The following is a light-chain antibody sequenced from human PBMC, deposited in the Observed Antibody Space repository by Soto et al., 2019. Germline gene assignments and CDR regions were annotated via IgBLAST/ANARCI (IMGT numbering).Light chain of an antibody. J-gene: IGKJ4*01. CDR2: WAS. CDR3: QQYYTTLS. Sequence: DIVMTQSPASLAVSLGERATINCKSSQSVLYNSDNKNYLAWYQQKAGQPPKLLIYWASTRDSGVPDRFSGSGSGADFPLTISNLQAEDVAVYYCQQYYTTLSFGGGTKVEIK. V-gene: IGKV4-1*01. CDR1: QSVLYNSDNKNY.